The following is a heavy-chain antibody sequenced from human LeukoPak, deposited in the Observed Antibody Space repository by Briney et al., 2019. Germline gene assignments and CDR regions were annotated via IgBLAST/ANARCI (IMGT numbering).Heavy chain of an antibody. V-gene: IGHV3-23*01. D-gene: IGHD6-19*01. CDR2: ISGSGGST. CDR3: AKALQWLGNFDY. Sequence: GGSLRLSCAASGFTFSSYAMSWVRQAPGKGLEWVSAISGSGGSTYYADSVKGRFTISGDNSKNTLYLQMNSLRAEDTAVYYCAKALQWLGNFDYWGQGTLVTVSS. J-gene: IGHJ4*02. CDR1: GFTFSSYA.